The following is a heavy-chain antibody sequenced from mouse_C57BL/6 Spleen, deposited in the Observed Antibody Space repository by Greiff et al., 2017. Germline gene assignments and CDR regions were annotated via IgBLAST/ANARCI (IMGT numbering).Heavy chain of an antibody. J-gene: IGHJ3*01. CDR3: AKSYSNYGFAY. V-gene: IGHV1-22*01. CDR1: GYTFTDYN. CDR2: INPNNGGT. D-gene: IGHD2-5*01. Sequence: EVQLQQSGPELVKPGASVKMSCKASGYTFTDYNMHWVKQSHGKSLEWIGYINPNNGGTSSNQKFKGKAILTVNKSSSTAYMELRSLTAEYSAVYYCAKSYSNYGFAYWGEGTLVTVCA.